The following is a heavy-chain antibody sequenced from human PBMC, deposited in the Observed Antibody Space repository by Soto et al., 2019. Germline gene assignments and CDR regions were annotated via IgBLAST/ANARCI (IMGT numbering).Heavy chain of an antibody. CDR3: ARDHLEWLQYYYYYGMDV. Sequence: QVPLVESGGGVVQPGRSLRLSCAASGFTFSSYAMHWVRQAPGKGLEWVAVISYHGSNKYYADSVKGRFTISRDNSKNSLYRQINSLRAEDTSVYYCARDHLEWLQYYYYYGMDVCGQGTTVTVSS. CDR2: ISYHGSNK. V-gene: IGHV3-30-3*01. D-gene: IGHD3-3*01. J-gene: IGHJ6*02. CDR1: GFTFSSYA.